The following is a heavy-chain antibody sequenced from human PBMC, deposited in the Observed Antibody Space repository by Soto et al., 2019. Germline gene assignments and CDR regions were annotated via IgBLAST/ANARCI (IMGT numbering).Heavy chain of an antibody. V-gene: IGHV1-45*02. CDR2: ITPFSGDV. D-gene: IGHD6-25*01. CDR3: AREVRRPDYYYYGMDV. J-gene: IGHJ6*02. Sequence: SVKVSCKALGNTFTYRYLHWVRQAPGQALEWMGWITPFSGDVHYAQKFQERVTITRDRSISTAYMQMSSLRSEDTAMYFCAREVRRPDYYYYGMDVWGQGTTVTVSS. CDR1: GNTFTYRY.